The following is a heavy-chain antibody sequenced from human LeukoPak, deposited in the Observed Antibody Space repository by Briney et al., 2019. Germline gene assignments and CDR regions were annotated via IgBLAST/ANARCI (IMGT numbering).Heavy chain of an antibody. CDR1: GYSFTSYW. Sequence: GESLKISCKPSGYSFTSYWIGWVRQMPGKGLEWMGIIYPADSETRYSPSFQGQVTISVDKSISTAYLQWSSLKASDTAMYYCARASRDGYNQNFDYWGQGTLVTVSS. J-gene: IGHJ4*02. CDR2: IYPADSET. CDR3: ARASRDGYNQNFDY. V-gene: IGHV5-51*01. D-gene: IGHD5-24*01.